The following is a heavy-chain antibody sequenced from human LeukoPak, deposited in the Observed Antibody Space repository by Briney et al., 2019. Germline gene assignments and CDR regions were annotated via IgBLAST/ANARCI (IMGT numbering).Heavy chain of an antibody. V-gene: IGHV5-51*01. Sequence: GESLKISCKASGYTFTSYWIAWVRQMPGKGLEWMGVIYPVVSDTRYIPSLPGHVTISADKSVTTPFLQWTSLHASSTEMDYCARWNYYEIIGWEGGLSPFDLWGRGTMVSVSS. CDR2: IYPVVSDT. CDR1: GYTFTSYW. D-gene: IGHD3-10*01. CDR3: ARWNYYEIIGWEGGLSPFDL. J-gene: IGHJ3*01.